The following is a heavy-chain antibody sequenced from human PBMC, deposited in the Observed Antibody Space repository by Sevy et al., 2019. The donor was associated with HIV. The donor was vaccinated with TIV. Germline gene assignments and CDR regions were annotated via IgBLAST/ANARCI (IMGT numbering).Heavy chain of an antibody. CDR1: GGSISSYY. V-gene: IGHV4-59*01. J-gene: IGHJ4*02. Sequence: SETLSLTCTVSGGSISSYYWSWIRQPPGKGLEWIGNIYYSGSTNYNPSLRSLVTISVDTSKNQFSLKLSSVTAADTAVYYCARDRGYSGYDYDYWGQGTLVTVSS. CDR3: ARDRGYSGYDYDY. CDR2: IYYSGST. D-gene: IGHD5-12*01.